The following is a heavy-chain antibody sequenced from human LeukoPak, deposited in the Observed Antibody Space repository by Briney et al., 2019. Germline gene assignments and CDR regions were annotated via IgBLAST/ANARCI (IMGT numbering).Heavy chain of an antibody. CDR2: IQYDGSNE. CDR3: AKDRCSNGIGCYYYYMDV. V-gene: IGHV3-30*02. CDR1: GFSFSSYG. J-gene: IGHJ6*03. Sequence: GGSLRLSCAASGFSFSSYGMHWVRQAPGKGVEWVAYIQYDGSNEQYADSVKGRFSISRDSSKNILNLQMNSLRAEDTAVYYCAKDRCSNGIGCYYYYMDVWGKGTTVTIYS. D-gene: IGHD2-8*01.